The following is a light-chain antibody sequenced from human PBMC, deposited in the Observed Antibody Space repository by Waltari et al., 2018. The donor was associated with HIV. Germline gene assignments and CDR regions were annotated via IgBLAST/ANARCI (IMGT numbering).Light chain of an antibody. CDR3: QSYDSSLRASV. CDR2: SDI. V-gene: IGLV1-40*01. J-gene: IGLJ2*01. Sequence: QSALTQPPSVSGAPGQRVTISCTGNRSNIGAGYFVHWYQHLPGTAPTLLVYSDINRPSGVPDLCSGSKSGTSASLVITGLQAEDEADYYCQSYDSSLRASVFGGGTKLTVL. CDR1: RSNIGAGYF.